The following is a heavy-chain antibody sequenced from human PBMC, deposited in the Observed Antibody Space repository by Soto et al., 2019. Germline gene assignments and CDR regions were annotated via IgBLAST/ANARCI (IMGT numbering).Heavy chain of an antibody. CDR2: ISYDGSNK. V-gene: IGHV3-30-3*01. CDR3: ARDWIVLVPAAILGRWFDP. J-gene: IGHJ5*02. Sequence: GGSLRLSCAASGFTFSSYAVHWVRQAPGKGLEWVAVISYDGSNKYYADSVKGRFTISRDNSKNTLYLQMNSLRAEDTAVYYCARDWIVLVPAAILGRWFDPWGQGTLVTVSS. D-gene: IGHD2-2*02. CDR1: GFTFSSYA.